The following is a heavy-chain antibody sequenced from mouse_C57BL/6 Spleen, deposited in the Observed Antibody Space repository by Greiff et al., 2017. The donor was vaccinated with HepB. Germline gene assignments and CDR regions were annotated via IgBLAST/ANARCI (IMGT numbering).Heavy chain of an antibody. D-gene: IGHD2-1*01. J-gene: IGHJ3*01. CDR3: ARERDGNYEGFAY. Sequence: EVKLVESGGGLVKPGGSLKLSCAASGFTFSSYAMSWVRQTPEKRLEWVATISDGGSYTYYPDNVKGRFTISRDNAKNNLYLQMSHLKSEDTAMYYCARERDGNYEGFAYWGQGTLVTVSA. V-gene: IGHV5-4*01. CDR1: GFTFSSYA. CDR2: ISDGGSYT.